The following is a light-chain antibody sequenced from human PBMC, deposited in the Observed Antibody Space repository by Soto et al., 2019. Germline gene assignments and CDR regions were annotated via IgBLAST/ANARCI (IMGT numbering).Light chain of an antibody. CDR3: QQSFHTPYT. Sequence: DIQMTQSPFTLSASVGDRVTITCRASQSISSWLAWYQQKPGKAPKLLIYKASTLESGVPSNFSGSGSGTEFTLAITNLQPEDFATYYCQQSFHTPYTFGQGTKLEI. CDR1: QSISSW. V-gene: IGKV1-5*03. CDR2: KAS. J-gene: IGKJ2*01.